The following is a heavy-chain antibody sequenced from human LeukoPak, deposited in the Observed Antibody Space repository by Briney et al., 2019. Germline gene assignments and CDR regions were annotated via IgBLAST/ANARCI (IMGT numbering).Heavy chain of an antibody. J-gene: IGHJ4*02. Sequence: PGGSLRLSCAASGLTFSTYSMNWVRQAPGKGLEWVSYISSSGSIMYNADSVKGRFAISRDNAKNSLYLQMNSLRAEDTAVYFCASNTEIVPAAIFDFWGQGTLVTVSS. CDR3: ASNTEIVPAAIFDF. D-gene: IGHD2-2*01. CDR2: ISSSGSIM. CDR1: GLTFSTYS. V-gene: IGHV3-48*01.